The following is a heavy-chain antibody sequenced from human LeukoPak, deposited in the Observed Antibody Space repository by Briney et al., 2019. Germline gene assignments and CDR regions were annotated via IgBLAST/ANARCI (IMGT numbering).Heavy chain of an antibody. CDR2: IYYSGST. D-gene: IGHD6-19*01. CDR3: ARDHLYSSGWYLGYDAFDI. J-gene: IGHJ3*02. V-gene: IGHV4-39*07. CDR1: GGSISSSSYY. Sequence: PSETLSLTCTVSGGSISSSSYYWGWIRPPPGKGLEWIGSIYYSGSTYYNPSLKSRVTISVNTSKNQFSLKLSSVTAADTAVYFCARDHLYSSGWYLGYDAFDIWGQGTMVTVSS.